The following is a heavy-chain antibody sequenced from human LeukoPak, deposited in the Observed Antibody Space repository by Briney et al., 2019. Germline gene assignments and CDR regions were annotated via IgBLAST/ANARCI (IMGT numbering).Heavy chain of an antibody. V-gene: IGHV3-23*01. D-gene: IGHD2-2*01. CDR1: GFTFSSYA. J-gene: IGHJ5*02. CDR2: ISGSGGST. CDR3: ARDPSAVTANTYA. Sequence: GGSLRLSCAASGFTFSSYAMSWVRQAPGKGLEWVSAISGSGGSTYYADSVKGRFTISRDASKNTLYLQMSNLRAEDTAVYYCARDPSAVTANTYAWGQGTLVTVSS.